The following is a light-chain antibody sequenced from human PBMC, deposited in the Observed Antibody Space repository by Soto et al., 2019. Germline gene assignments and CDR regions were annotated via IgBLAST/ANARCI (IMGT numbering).Light chain of an antibody. Sequence: IVMTQSPDSLAVSLGDRATINCKSRQSVLYSSNNKNYLAWYQQKPGQHPKLLIYWASTRESGVPDRFSGSGSGTDFTLTISSLQAEEVAVYYCQQYYSTPLTFGQWTRLEIK. CDR3: QQYYSTPLT. V-gene: IGKV4-1*01. CDR1: QSVLYSSNNKNY. J-gene: IGKJ5*01. CDR2: WAS.